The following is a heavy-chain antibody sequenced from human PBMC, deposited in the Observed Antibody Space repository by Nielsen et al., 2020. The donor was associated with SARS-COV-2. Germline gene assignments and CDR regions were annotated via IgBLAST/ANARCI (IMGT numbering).Heavy chain of an antibody. V-gene: IGHV3-21*01. CDR2: IGTSSSYI. J-gene: IGHJ4*02. CDR3: AREGVLRFLEWLRGGCDY. Sequence: GESLKISCAASGFTFSSNSMNWVRQAPGKGLEWVSSIGTSSSYIYYADSVKGRFTISRDNANNSLYLQMNSLRAEETAVYYCAREGVLRFLEWLRGGCDYWGQGTLVTVSS. CDR1: GFTFSSNS. D-gene: IGHD3-3*01.